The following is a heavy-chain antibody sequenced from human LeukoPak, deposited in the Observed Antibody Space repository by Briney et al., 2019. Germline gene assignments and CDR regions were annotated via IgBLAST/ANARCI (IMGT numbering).Heavy chain of an antibody. D-gene: IGHD2-8*01. Sequence: AGGSLRLSCEASGFTVSSNYISWVRQAPGKGLEWVAVLYSGVSTYYADSVKGRFTISRDNSKNTLYLEMTSLSAEDTAVYYCATHHGHNYFDYWGQGTLVTVSS. CDR3: ATHHGHNYFDY. J-gene: IGHJ4*02. CDR2: LYSGVST. V-gene: IGHV3-53*01. CDR1: GFTVSSNY.